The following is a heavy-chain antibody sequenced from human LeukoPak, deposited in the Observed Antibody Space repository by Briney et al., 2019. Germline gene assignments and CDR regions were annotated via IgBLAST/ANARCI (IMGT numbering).Heavy chain of an antibody. J-gene: IGHJ4*02. CDR1: GDPINNKNYL. Sequence: SETLSLTCTVSGDPINNKNYLWGWIRQPPGKGLEYIGSIHYRGSTYCNPSLKSRVTVSVDTSKSQFSLKLSSVTAADTAVYYCARRQRNDYGDYPTFDYWGQGTLVTVSS. V-gene: IGHV4-39*07. D-gene: IGHD4-17*01. CDR2: IHYRGST. CDR3: ARRQRNDYGDYPTFDY.